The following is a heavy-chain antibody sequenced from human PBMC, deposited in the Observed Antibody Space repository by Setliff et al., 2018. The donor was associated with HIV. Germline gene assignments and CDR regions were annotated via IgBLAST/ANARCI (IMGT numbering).Heavy chain of an antibody. Sequence: PSETLSLTCTVSGGSINSTSYYWTWIRQPPGKGLEWIGYIYNSGSTYYEPSLRGRVTISIDRSKNQFSLKLNSVTAADTAVYYCARETNASGSLAAYWYFDLWGRGTLVTVSS. D-gene: IGHD3-10*01. CDR2: IYNSGST. CDR1: GGSINSTSYY. CDR3: ARETNASGSLAAYWYFDL. J-gene: IGHJ2*01. V-gene: IGHV4-30-4*08.